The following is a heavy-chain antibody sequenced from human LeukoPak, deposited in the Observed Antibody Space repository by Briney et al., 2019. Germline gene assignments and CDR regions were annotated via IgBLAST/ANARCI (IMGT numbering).Heavy chain of an antibody. J-gene: IGHJ4*02. D-gene: IGHD6-19*01. CDR3: ASRPYSSGPLDY. CDR1: GGTFSSYA. V-gene: IGHV1-69*04. CDR2: IIPILGIA. Sequence: PVKVSCKASGGTFSSYAISWVRQAPGQGLEWMGRIIPILGIANYAQKFQGRVTITADKSTSTAYMELSSLRSEDTAVYYCASRPYSSGPLDYWGQGTLVTVSS.